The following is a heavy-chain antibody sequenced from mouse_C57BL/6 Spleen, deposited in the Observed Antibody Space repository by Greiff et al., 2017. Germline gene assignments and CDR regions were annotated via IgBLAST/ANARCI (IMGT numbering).Heavy chain of an antibody. CDR2: IDPSDSYT. D-gene: IGHD1-1*01. Sequence: QVQLQQPGAELVMPGASVKLSCKASGYTFTSYWMHWVKQRPGQGLEWIGEIDPSDSYTNYNQKFKGKSTLTVDKSSSTAYMQLSSLTSEVSAVYYCAREGYGSRKGFAYWGQGTLVTVSA. J-gene: IGHJ3*01. V-gene: IGHV1-69*01. CDR1: GYTFTSYW. CDR3: AREGYGSRKGFAY.